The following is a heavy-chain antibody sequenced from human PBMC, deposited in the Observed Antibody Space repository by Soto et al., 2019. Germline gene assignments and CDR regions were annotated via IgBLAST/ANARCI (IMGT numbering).Heavy chain of an antibody. V-gene: IGHV3-53*01. Sequence: EAQMEESGGGFIQPGGSLSLSCAASGFSVSAYYMTWVRQAPGKGLEWLSNIYRGGTMYYSDSVTGRFTISRDDSRNTLYLLMTYLQAEVAAVYHCARGCCGGTSGLEFLQPSGMVVWRTGTTVTVSS. D-gene: IGHD2-21*01. CDR1: GFSVSAYY. CDR3: ARGCCGGTSGLEFLQPSGMVV. CDR2: IYRGGTM. J-gene: IGHJ6*04.